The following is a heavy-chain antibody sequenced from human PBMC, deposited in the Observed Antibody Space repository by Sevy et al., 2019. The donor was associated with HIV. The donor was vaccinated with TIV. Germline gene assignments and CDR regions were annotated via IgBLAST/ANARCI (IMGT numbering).Heavy chain of an antibody. CDR1: GFTFSSSA. V-gene: IGHV3-30-3*01. CDR2: ISSDGTIN. J-gene: IGHJ4*02. Sequence: QLGGSLRLSCAASGFTFSSSAMHWVRQAPGKGLEWVAVISSDGTINYYADSVKGRFTISRDNSKNTLYLQMNSLRADDTAVYYCARSSRHYYDSSGFKSYLDFWGQGTLVTVSS. CDR3: ARSSRHYYDSSGFKSYLDF. D-gene: IGHD3-22*01.